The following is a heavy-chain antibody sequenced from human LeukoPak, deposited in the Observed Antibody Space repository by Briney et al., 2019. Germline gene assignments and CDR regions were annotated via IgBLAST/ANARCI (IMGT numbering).Heavy chain of an antibody. CDR1: GYTFTSYG. Sequence: GASVKVSCKASGYTFTSYGISWVRQAPGQGLEWMGWINPNSGATNYAQKFQGRVTMTRDTSISTAYMELSRLISDDTAVYYCARVSQSRVVAAFDIWGQGTMVTVSS. V-gene: IGHV1-2*02. CDR3: ARVSQSRVVAAFDI. J-gene: IGHJ3*02. D-gene: IGHD2-15*01. CDR2: INPNSGAT.